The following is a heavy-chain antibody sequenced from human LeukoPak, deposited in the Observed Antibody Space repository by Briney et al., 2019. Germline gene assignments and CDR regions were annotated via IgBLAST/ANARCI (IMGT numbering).Heavy chain of an antibody. Sequence: ASVKVSCKASGYTFTSYDINWVRQATGQGPEWMGWMKPNSGATGYAQKFQGRVTMTRNTSISTAYMELNSLTSEDTAVYYCARGVSSGWYVYWGQGTLVTVSS. CDR1: GYTFTSYD. J-gene: IGHJ4*02. CDR2: MKPNSGAT. D-gene: IGHD6-19*01. V-gene: IGHV1-8*01. CDR3: ARGVSSGWYVY.